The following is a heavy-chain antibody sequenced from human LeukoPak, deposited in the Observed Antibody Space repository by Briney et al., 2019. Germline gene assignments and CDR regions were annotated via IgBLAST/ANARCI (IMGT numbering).Heavy chain of an antibody. D-gene: IGHD1-26*01. CDR2: ISSSSSYI. J-gene: IGHJ4*02. CDR3: ARGSVGATLPRY. V-gene: IGHV3-21*01. Sequence: GGSLRLSCAASGFTFSSYSMNWFRQAPGKGLEWVSSISSSSSYIYYADSVKGRFTISRDNAKNSLYLQMNSLRAEDTAVYYRARGSVGATLPRYWGQGTLVTVSS. CDR1: GFTFSSYS.